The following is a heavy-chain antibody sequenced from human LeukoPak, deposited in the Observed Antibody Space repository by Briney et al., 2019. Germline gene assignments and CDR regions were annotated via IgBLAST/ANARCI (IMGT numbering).Heavy chain of an antibody. CDR2: INPSGGST. J-gene: IGHJ4*02. Sequence: ASVKVSCKASGYTFTSYYIHWVRQAPGQGLDWMGIINPSGGSTNYAQKFQGRVTMTRDTSTSTVYMELSSLRSEDTAVYYCAKVRYCSGVNCYPDDNWGQGTLVTVSS. CDR1: GYTFTSYY. D-gene: IGHD2-15*01. V-gene: IGHV1-46*01. CDR3: AKVRYCSGVNCYPDDN.